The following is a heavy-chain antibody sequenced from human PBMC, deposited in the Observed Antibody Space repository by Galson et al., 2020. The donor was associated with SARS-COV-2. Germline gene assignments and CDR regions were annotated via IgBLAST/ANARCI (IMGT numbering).Heavy chain of an antibody. Sequence: SETLSLTCAVYGGSFSGYYWSWIRQPPGKGLEWIGEINHSGSTNYNPSLKSRVTISVDTSKNQFSLKLSSVTAADTAVYYCARGDYSSSWYGTRNWFDPWGQGTLVTVSS. CDR1: GGSFSGYY. V-gene: IGHV4-34*01. J-gene: IGHJ5*02. CDR2: INHSGST. D-gene: IGHD6-13*01. CDR3: ARGDYSSSWYGTRNWFDP.